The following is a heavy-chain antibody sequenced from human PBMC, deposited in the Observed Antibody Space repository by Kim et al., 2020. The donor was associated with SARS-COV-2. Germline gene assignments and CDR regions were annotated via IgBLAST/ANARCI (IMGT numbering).Heavy chain of an antibody. CDR1: GGSMGNYY. CDR3: ARIKNRGSDREDGMDV. V-gene: IGHV4-4*07. CDR2: IYTSGSI. Sequence: SETLSLTCTVSGGSMGNYYWSWIRQPAGEGLEWIGRIYTSGSINYNPSLKSRVTMSVDASKNQFSLKLSSVTAADTAVYYCARIKNRGSDREDGMDVWG. D-gene: IGHD6-19*01. J-gene: IGHJ6*02.